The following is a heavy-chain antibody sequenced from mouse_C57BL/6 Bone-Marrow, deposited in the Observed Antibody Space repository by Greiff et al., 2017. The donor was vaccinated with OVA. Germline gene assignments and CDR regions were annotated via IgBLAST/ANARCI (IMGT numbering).Heavy chain of an antibody. CDR2: IYPGDGDT. J-gene: IGHJ4*01. CDR3: ASPLLYYAMDY. CDR1: GYAFSSYW. Sequence: VQLQQSGAELVKPGASVKISCKASGYAFSSYWMNWVKQRPGKGLEWIGQIYPGDGDTNYNGKFKGKATLTAAKSSSTAYMQLSSLTSEYAAVYFCASPLLYYAMDYWGQGTSVTVSS. V-gene: IGHV1-80*01.